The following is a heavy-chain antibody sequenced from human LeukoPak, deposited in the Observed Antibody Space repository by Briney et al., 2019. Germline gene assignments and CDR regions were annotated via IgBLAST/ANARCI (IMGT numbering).Heavy chain of an antibody. D-gene: IGHD2-8*01. V-gene: IGHV3-23*01. CDR1: GFTFSSYA. CDR3: AKDTSIGRYCTNGVCSPFDY. CDR2: ISDTGATT. Sequence: GESLRLSCAVSGFTFSSYAMSWVRQGPGKGLEWVSAISDTGATTYDADSVKGRFTISRDNSRSTLYLQMNSLRAEDTALYYCAKDTSIGRYCTNGVCSPFDYWGQGTLVTVSS. J-gene: IGHJ4*02.